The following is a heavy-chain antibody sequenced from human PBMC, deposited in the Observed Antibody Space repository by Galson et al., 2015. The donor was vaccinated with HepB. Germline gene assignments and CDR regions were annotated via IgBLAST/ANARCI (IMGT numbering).Heavy chain of an antibody. CDR2: INPSGGST. CDR3: ARAVGATEFAFDI. CDR1: GYTFTSYY. Sequence: SVKVSCKASGYTFTSYYMHWVRQAPGHGLGGMGIINPSGGSTSYAQKFQGRVTMTRDTSTSTVYMELSSLRSEDTAVYYCARAVGATEFAFDIWGQGTMVTVSS. D-gene: IGHD1-26*01. V-gene: IGHV1-46*01. J-gene: IGHJ3*02.